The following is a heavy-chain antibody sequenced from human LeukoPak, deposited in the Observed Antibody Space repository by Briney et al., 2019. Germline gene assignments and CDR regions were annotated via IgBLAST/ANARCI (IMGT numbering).Heavy chain of an antibody. Sequence: PSETLPLTCTVSGDSISTYYWSWIRQPPGKGLEWIAYIEYRGSTTYNPPLRNRVTISVDTSRNQFSLKLSSVTAADTAVYYCARSRSGYSYDHAAFEVWGQGTMVTVSS. D-gene: IGHD5-18*01. V-gene: IGHV4-59*01. CDR1: GDSISTYY. CDR3: ARSRSGYSYDHAAFEV. CDR2: IEYRGST. J-gene: IGHJ3*01.